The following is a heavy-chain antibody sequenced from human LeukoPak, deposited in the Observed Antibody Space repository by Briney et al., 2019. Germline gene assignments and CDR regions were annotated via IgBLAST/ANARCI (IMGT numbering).Heavy chain of an antibody. D-gene: IGHD3-3*01. V-gene: IGHV4-39*01. CDR3: ARLRFDFWSGYTHPYFDY. J-gene: IGHJ4*02. Sequence: SETLSLTCTVSGGSISSSSYSWGWIRQPPGKGLEWIVSIYYSGTTYYNPSLKSRVTISVDTSKIQFSLKLSSVAATDTAVYFCARLRFDFWSGYTHPYFDYWGQGTLVTVSS. CDR1: GGSISSSSYS. CDR2: IYYSGTT.